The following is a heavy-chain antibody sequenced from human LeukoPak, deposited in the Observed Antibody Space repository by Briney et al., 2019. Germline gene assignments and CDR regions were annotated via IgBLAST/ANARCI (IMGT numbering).Heavy chain of an antibody. CDR2: ISNNGRST. J-gene: IGHJ4*02. CDR3: VKYRTGGYFDY. V-gene: IGHV3-64D*09. D-gene: IGHD3-16*01. CDR1: GFTFSSFA. Sequence: PGGSLRLSCSASGFTFSSFAMHWVRQAPGKGLQYVSAISNNGRSTYYADSVMGRFTISRDNSKNTLYLQMSSLRAEDTAVYYCVKYRTGGYFDYWGQGTLVSVSS.